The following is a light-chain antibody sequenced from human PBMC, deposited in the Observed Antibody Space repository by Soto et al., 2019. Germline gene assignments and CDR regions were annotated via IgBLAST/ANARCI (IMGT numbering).Light chain of an antibody. Sequence: EIVRTQTPAILSVSPGERATLSCRASQSVISNLAWYQQEPGQAPRLLIYDASNRATGIPARFSGSGSGTDFTLTISSLEPEDFAVYYCQQRSNWPPITLGQGTRLEI. J-gene: IGKJ5*01. CDR3: QQRSNWPPIT. CDR1: QSVISN. CDR2: DAS. V-gene: IGKV3-11*01.